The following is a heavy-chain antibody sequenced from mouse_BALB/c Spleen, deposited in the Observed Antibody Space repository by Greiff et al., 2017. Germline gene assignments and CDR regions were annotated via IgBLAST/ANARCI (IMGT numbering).Heavy chain of an antibody. V-gene: IGHV7-3*02. CDR1: GFTFTDYY. CDR3: AREYGNYYAMDY. CDR2: IRNKANGYTT. Sequence: EVQLVESGGGLVQPGGSLRLSCATSGFTFTDYYMSWVRQPPGKALEWLGFIRNKANGYTTEYSASVKGRFTISKDNTQNILYLQMNTLAAEDSATYYCAREYGNYYAMDYWGQGTSVTVSS. D-gene: IGHD2-10*02. J-gene: IGHJ4*01.